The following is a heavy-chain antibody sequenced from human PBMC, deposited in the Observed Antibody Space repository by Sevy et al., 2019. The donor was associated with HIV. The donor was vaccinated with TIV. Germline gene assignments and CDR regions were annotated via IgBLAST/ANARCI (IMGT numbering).Heavy chain of an antibody. CDR1: GGSVSSGSYY. Sequence: SETLSLTCTVSGGSVSSGSYYWSWIRQPPGKGLEWIAYIYYSGSTNYNPSLKSRVTISVDTSKNQFSLKLSSVTAADTAVYYCARGKKKVGSTSWGFDYWGQGTLVTVSS. J-gene: IGHJ4*02. CDR3: ARGKKKVGSTSWGFDY. CDR2: IYYSGST. D-gene: IGHD2-2*01. V-gene: IGHV4-61*01.